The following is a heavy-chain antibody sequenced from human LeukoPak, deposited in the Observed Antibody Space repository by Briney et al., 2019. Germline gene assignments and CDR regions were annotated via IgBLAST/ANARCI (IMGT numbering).Heavy chain of an antibody. Sequence: ASVKVSCKASGYTFTNYGISWVRQAPGQGLECMGWISAYNCNTKYVQKFQGRVTMTTDTSTSTAYMELRSLRSDDTAVYYCARDLTHRRNYDNSGYQIVSAFWGQGTLDTVSS. CDR3: ARDLTHRRNYDNSGYQIVSAF. V-gene: IGHV1-18*01. J-gene: IGHJ4*02. CDR2: ISAYNCNT. CDR1: GYTFTNYG. D-gene: IGHD3-22*01.